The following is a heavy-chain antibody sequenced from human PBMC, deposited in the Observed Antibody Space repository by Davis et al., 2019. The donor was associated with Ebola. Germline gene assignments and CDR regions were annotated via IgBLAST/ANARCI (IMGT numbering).Heavy chain of an antibody. Sequence: MPGGSLRLSCAVYGGSFSGYYWSWIRQPPGKGLEWIGEINHSGSTNYNPSLKSRVTISVDTSKNQLKVSSVTAADTAVYYCARGPDWFDPWGQGTLVTVSS. V-gene: IGHV4-34*01. CDR2: INHSGST. CDR1: GGSFSGYY. CDR3: ARGPDWFDP. J-gene: IGHJ5*02.